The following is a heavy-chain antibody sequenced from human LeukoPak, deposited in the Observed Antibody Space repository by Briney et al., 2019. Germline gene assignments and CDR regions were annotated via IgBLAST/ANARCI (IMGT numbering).Heavy chain of an antibody. J-gene: IGHJ3*02. Sequence: PGGSLRLSCAASRFSFSSYWMSWVRQVPGKGLEWVANIKPDDSEIYYVASVKGRFTISRDNAKNSVFLQMNSLRVEDTAIYYCARGRAIDIWGRGTMVTVSS. CDR2: IKPDDSEI. V-gene: IGHV3-7*04. CDR3: ARGRAIDI. CDR1: RFSFSSYW.